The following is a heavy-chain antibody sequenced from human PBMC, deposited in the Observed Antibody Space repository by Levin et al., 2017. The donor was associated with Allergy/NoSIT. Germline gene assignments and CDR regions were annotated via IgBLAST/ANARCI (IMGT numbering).Heavy chain of an antibody. V-gene: IGHV3-21*01. CDR1: GFTFSTYS. J-gene: IGHJ1*01. CDR2: ISSSSSYI. Sequence: LSLTCAASGFTFSTYSMNWVRQAPGKGLEWVSSISSSSSYIYYADSVKGRFTISRDNAKNSLYLQVNSLRAEDTAVYYCARGGDADSEYFLHWGQGTLVTVSS. D-gene: IGHD4-17*01. CDR3: ARGGDADSEYFLH.